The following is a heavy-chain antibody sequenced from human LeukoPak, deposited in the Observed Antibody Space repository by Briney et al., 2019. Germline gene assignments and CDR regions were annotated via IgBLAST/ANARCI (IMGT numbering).Heavy chain of an antibody. V-gene: IGHV4-4*07. CDR1: GGSISNYY. CDR3: ARGYSSSWSHIAQPTAYFQH. CDR2: IYISGST. D-gene: IGHD6-13*01. Sequence: SETLSLTCTVSGGSISNYYWSWIRQPAGKGLEWIGRIYISGSTNYNPSLKSRVTMSVDTSKNQFSLKLSSVTAADTAVYYCARGYSSSWSHIAQPTAYFQHWGQGTLVTVSS. J-gene: IGHJ1*01.